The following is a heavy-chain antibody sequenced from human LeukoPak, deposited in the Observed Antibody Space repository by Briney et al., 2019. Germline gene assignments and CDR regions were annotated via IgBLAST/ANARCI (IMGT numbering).Heavy chain of an antibody. J-gene: IGHJ4*02. CDR1: GYSFSSYG. V-gene: IGHV1-18*01. Sequence: ASVKVSCKASGYSFSSYGISWLRQAPGQGLEYMGWICPYNGDTNYAQKLQGRVTMTTDTSTSTAYMELRSLRSDDTAVYYYAVRSGTYPYYFDYWGQGTLVTVSS. D-gene: IGHD3-10*01. CDR2: ICPYNGDT. CDR3: AVRSGTYPYYFDY.